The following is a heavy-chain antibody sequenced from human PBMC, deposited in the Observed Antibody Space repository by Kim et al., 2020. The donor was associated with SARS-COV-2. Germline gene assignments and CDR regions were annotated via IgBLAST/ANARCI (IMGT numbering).Heavy chain of an antibody. D-gene: IGHD2-15*01. Sequence: NPSLKSRVTISVDKSKNQFSLKLSSVTADTAVYYCARVSGARRVYYGMDVWGQGTTVTVSS. J-gene: IGHJ6*02. V-gene: IGHV4-4*02. CDR3: ARVSGARRVYYGMDV.